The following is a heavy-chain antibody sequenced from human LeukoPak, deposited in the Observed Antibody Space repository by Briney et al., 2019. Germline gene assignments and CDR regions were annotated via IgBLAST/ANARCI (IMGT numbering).Heavy chain of an antibody. D-gene: IGHD3-3*01. CDR2: IYYMGHT. V-gene: IGHV4-39*02. Sequence: SETLSLTCSVSDGSINDNKYFWGWVRQPPRKGLEWIGSIYYMGHTHYSASFGSRVTMTVDRSKSQFSLRLTSVTAADTAVYFCVGEFNWHYGSGDSFYDYFMDVWGKGTAVTVSS. CDR1: DGSINDNKYF. J-gene: IGHJ6*03. CDR3: VGEFNWHYGSGDSFYDYFMDV.